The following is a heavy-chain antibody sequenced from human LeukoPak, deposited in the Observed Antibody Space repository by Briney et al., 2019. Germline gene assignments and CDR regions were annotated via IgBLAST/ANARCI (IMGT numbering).Heavy chain of an antibody. V-gene: IGHV3-23*01. CDR1: GFTFSNYA. CDR3: ARDSSGDIHAFDI. Sequence: GGSLRLSCAASGFTFSNYAMSWVRQAPGKGPEWVSSISDSGGSTYYADSVKGWFTISRDNSKNTLYLQMNSLRAEDTAVYYCARDSSGDIHAFDIWGQGTMVTVSS. J-gene: IGHJ3*02. CDR2: ISDSGGST. D-gene: IGHD3-10*01.